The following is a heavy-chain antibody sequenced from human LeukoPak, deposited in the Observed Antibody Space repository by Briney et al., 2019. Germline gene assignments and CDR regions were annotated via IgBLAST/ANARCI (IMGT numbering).Heavy chain of an antibody. D-gene: IGHD1-26*01. Sequence: SQTLSLTCTVSGGSISSGTYYWSWIRQPAGKGLEWIGRIYTSGSTNYNPSLKSRVTISVDTSKNQFSLKLSSVTAADTAVYYCARGARGVGATDFDYWGQGTLVTVSS. CDR3: ARGARGVGATDFDY. CDR1: GGSISSGTYY. CDR2: IYTSGST. J-gene: IGHJ4*02. V-gene: IGHV4-61*02.